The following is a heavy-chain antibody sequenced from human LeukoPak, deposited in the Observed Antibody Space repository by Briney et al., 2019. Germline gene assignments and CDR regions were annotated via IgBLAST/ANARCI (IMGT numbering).Heavy chain of an antibody. J-gene: IGHJ4*02. CDR3: ARGFVGYCSGGSCFFDY. Sequence: EASVKVSCKASGYTFTSYAMNWVRQAPGQGLEWMGWISTNTGNPTYAQGLTGRFVFSLDTSVSTAYLQISSLKAEDTAVYYCARGFVGYCSGGSCFFDYWGQGTLVTVSS. CDR2: ISTNTGNP. CDR1: GYTFTSYA. V-gene: IGHV7-4-1*02. D-gene: IGHD2-15*01.